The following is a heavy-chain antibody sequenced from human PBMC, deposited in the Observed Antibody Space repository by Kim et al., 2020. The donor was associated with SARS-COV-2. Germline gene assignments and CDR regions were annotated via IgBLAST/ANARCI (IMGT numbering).Heavy chain of an antibody. Sequence: GGSLILSCAASGFTFSSYSMNWVRQAPGKGLEWVSSISSSSSYIYYADSVKGRFTISRDNAKNSLYLQMNSLRAEDTAVYYCAMTVLSVIDYWGQGTLVTVSS. J-gene: IGHJ4*02. D-gene: IGHD2-21*02. CDR2: ISSSSSYI. V-gene: IGHV3-21*01. CDR1: GFTFSSYS. CDR3: AMTVLSVIDY.